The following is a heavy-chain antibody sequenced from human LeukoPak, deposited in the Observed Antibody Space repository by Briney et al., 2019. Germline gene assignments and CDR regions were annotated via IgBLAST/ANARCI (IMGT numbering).Heavy chain of an antibody. V-gene: IGHV1-69*13. CDR2: IIPIFGTA. CDR3: ARDSIGYCSSTSCYRFDY. Sequence: ASVKVSCKASGYTFTSYDINWVRQAPGQGLEWMGGIIPIFGTANYAQKFQGRVTITADESTSTAYMELSSLRSEDTAVYYCARDSIGYCSSTSCYRFDYWGQGTLVTVSS. J-gene: IGHJ4*02. D-gene: IGHD2-2*02. CDR1: GYTFTSYD.